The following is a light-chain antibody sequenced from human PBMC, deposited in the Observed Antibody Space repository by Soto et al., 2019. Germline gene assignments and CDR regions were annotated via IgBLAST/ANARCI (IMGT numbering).Light chain of an antibody. Sequence: QSALTQPASVSGSPGQSITISCTGTSSDVGNYNLVSWYQQHPGKAPKLMIYDVTKRPSGVPDRFSGSRSGNTASLTISGLQAEDDADYYCCSYAGTYTFYVFGTGTKLTVL. CDR1: SSDVGNYNL. CDR3: CSYAGTYTFYV. CDR2: DVT. V-gene: IGLV2-11*01. J-gene: IGLJ1*01.